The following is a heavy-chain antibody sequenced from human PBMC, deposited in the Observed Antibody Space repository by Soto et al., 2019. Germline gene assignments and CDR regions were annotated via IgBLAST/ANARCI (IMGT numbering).Heavy chain of an antibody. CDR2: IKSKSDSGTT. D-gene: IGHD6-13*01. CDR1: GFTFSNAW. Sequence: EVQLVESGGRLVKPGGSLRLSCATSGFTFSNAWMSWVRQAPGKGLEWVGRIKSKSDSGTTDYFAPVHGRFTISRDDSEYTLYLQMHSLKTEDTAVYYCTPEGPGTLRPFDNWGQGTLVTVSS. CDR3: TPEGPGTLRPFDN. V-gene: IGHV3-15*01. J-gene: IGHJ4*02.